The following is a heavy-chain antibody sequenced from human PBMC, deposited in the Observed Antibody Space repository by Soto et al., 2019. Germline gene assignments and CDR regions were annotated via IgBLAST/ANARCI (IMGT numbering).Heavy chain of an antibody. CDR3: AKGFCNYWTFVY. Sequence: QVHLVESGGGVVQPGRSLRLSCAGSGFSFSTYGMHWVRQAPGKGLEWVAFISNDGSNKYYADSVKGRFTSSRENSKNTLYLQMNTLRAEDTAVYYCAKGFCNYWTFVYWGQGSLVTVSS. J-gene: IGHJ4*02. D-gene: IGHD4-4*01. V-gene: IGHV3-30*18. CDR1: GFSFSTYG. CDR2: ISNDGSNK.